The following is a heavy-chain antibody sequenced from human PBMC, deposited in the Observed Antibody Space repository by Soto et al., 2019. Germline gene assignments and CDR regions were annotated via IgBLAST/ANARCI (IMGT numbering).Heavy chain of an antibody. J-gene: IGHJ5*02. V-gene: IGHV3-30*03. D-gene: IGHD5-18*01. CDR1: GFTFSSYG. Sequence: GGSLRLSCAASGFTFSSYGMHWVRQAPGKGLEWVAVISYDGSNKYYADSVKGRFTISRDNSKNTLYLQMNSLRAEDTAVYYCARGEINVDTAMVSSVRLNWFDPWGQGTLVTVSS. CDR3: ARGEINVDTAMVSSVRLNWFDP. CDR2: ISYDGSNK.